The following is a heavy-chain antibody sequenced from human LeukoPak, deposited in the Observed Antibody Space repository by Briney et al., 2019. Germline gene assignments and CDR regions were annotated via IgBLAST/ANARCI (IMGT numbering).Heavy chain of an antibody. V-gene: IGHV4-4*07. J-gene: IGHJ4*02. CDR2: IHTSGST. D-gene: IGHD2-15*01. CDR3: ARVICSGGSCRFDY. Sequence: SETLSLTCTVSGGSISSYYWSWIRQPAGKGLEWIGRIHTSGSTNYNPSLKSRVTMSVDTSKNQFSLKLSSVTAADTAVYYCARVICSGGSCRFDYWGQGTLVTVSS. CDR1: GGSISSYY.